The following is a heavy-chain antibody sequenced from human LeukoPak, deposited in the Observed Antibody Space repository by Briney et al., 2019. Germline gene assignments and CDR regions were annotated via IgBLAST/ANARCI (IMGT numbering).Heavy chain of an antibody. CDR2: ISSSSSYI. D-gene: IGHD2-2*02. V-gene: IGHV3-21*01. Sequence: GGSLRLSCAASGFSFSPYSMNWVRQAPGKGLEWVSSISSSSSYIYHADSVKGRFTISRDNAKNSLYLQMNSLRAEDTAVYYCARGCTSCYTDDAFDIWGQGTMVTVSS. CDR3: ARGCTSCYTDDAFDI. CDR1: GFSFSPYS. J-gene: IGHJ3*02.